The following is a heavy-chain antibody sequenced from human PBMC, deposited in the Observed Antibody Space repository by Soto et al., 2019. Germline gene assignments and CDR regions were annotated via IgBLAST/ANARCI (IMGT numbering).Heavy chain of an antibody. CDR1: GGSFRGYY. D-gene: IGHD3-10*01. CDR3: VIVGGITMIRGRQKYSEF. J-gene: IGHJ4*02. CDR2: INHRGST. Sequence: SETLSLTCAVYGGSFRGYYWNWIRQPPGKGLEWIGEINHRGSTNYSPSLKSRVTISVDTSKNQFSLNLISVNAADTAIYYCVIVGGITMIRGRQKYSEFWGKGALVTVSS. V-gene: IGHV4-34*01.